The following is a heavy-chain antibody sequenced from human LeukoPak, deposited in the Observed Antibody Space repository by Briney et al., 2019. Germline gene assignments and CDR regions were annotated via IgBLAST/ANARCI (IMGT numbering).Heavy chain of an antibody. CDR2: IYTSGSN. CDR1: GGSISSGSYY. D-gene: IGHD2-15*01. J-gene: IGHJ3*02. CDR3: ASYRLYCSGGSCSGGSFDI. V-gene: IGHV4-61*02. Sequence: SETLSLTCTVSGGSISSGSYYWSWIRQPAGKGLEWIGRIYTSGSNNYNPSLKSRVTISVDTSKNQFSLKLSSVTAADTAVYYCASYRLYCSGGSCSGGSFDIWGQGTMVTVSS.